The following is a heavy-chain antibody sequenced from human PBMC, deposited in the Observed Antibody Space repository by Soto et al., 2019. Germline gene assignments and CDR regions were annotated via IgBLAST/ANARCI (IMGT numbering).Heavy chain of an antibody. CDR1: GYTLTELS. Sequence: ASVKVSCKVSGYTLTELSMHWVRQAPGKGLEWMGGFHPEDGETIYAQKFQGRVTMTEDTSTDTAYMELSSLRSEDTAMCYCATTRHRIPAARPYFYYYGMDVWGQGTTVTVSS. V-gene: IGHV1-24*01. CDR3: ATTRHRIPAARPYFYYYGMDV. J-gene: IGHJ6*02. D-gene: IGHD6-6*01. CDR2: FHPEDGET.